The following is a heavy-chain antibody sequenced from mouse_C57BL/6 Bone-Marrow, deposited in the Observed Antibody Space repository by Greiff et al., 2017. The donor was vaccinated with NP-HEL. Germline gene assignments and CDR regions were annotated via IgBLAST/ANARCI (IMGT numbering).Heavy chain of an antibody. Sequence: QVQLKESGAELVRPGASVKLSCKASGYTFTDYYINWVKQRPGQGLEWIARIYPGSGNSYYNEKFKGKATLTAEKSSSTAYMQLSSLTSEDSAVYFCARYPYSKRTWFAYWGQGTLVTVSA. D-gene: IGHD2-5*01. J-gene: IGHJ3*01. V-gene: IGHV1-76*01. CDR2: IYPGSGNS. CDR1: GYTFTDYY. CDR3: ARYPYSKRTWFAY.